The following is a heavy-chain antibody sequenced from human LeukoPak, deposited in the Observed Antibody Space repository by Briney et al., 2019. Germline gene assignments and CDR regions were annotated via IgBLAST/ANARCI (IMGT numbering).Heavy chain of an antibody. V-gene: IGHV3-72*01. CDR1: GFTFSDHY. D-gene: IGHD2-15*01. CDR3: ARDDGGQGDY. Sequence: GGSLRLSCAASGFTFSDHYMDWVRQAPGKGLEWVGRSKNKANSYITQYAAFAQGRFTISRDDSKNSLYLQINSLKTKDTAVYYCARDDGGQGDYWGQGTLVTVSS. J-gene: IGHJ4*02. CDR2: SKNKANSYIT.